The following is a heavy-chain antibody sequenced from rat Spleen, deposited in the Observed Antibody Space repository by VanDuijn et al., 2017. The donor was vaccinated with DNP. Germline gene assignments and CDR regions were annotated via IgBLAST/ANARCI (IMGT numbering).Heavy chain of an antibody. CDR1: GFTFSDYN. D-gene: IGHD4-3*01. V-gene: IGHV5-7*01. J-gene: IGHJ4*01. CDR3: AGNSGYAAMDA. CDR2: ISYDGSST. Sequence: EVQLVESGGGLVQPGRSLKLSCAASGFTFSDYNLAWVRQAPKKGLEWVATISYDGSSTNYRDSVKGRFTMSRDSAKSTLYLQMNSLRSEDTATYYCAGNSGYAAMDAWGQGTSVTVSS.